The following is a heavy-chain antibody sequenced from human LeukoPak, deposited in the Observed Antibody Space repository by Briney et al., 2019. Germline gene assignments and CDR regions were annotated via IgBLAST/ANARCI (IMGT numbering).Heavy chain of an antibody. J-gene: IGHJ3*02. CDR2: IYYSGST. CDR3: AREAAAAGTDAFDI. Sequence: SETLSLTCTVSGGSISSSSYYWGWIRQPPGKGLEWIGSIYYSGSTYYNPSLKSRVTISVDTSKNQFSLKLSSVTAADTAVYYCAREAAAAGTDAFDIWGQGTMVTVSS. V-gene: IGHV4-39*07. CDR1: GGSISSSSYY. D-gene: IGHD6-13*01.